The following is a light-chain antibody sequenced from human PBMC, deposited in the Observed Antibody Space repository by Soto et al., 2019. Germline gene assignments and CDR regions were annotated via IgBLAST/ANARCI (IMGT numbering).Light chain of an antibody. J-gene: IGLJ2*01. CDR2: DDS. V-gene: IGLV3-21*02. CDR1: NIGSKS. CDR3: QVWNSSSDHVV. Sequence: SYELTQPPSVSGAPGQTATITCGGNNIGSKSVHWYQQKPGQAPVLVVYDDSDRPSGIPERFSGYNSGNTATLIISRVEAGDEADYYGQVWNSSSDHVVFGGGTKLTVL.